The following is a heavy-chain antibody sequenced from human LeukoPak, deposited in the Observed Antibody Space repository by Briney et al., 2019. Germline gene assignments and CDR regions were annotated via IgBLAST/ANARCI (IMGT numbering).Heavy chain of an antibody. CDR1: GGSISSYY. CDR3: ASSITVFFDI. V-gene: IGHV4-59*01. CDR2: IYYSGST. Sequence: ASETLSLTCTVSGGSISSYYWSWIRQPPGKGPEWIGYIYYSGSTNYNPSLKSRATISVDTSKNQFSLKLSSVTAADTAVYYCASSITVFFDIWGQGTMVTVSS. D-gene: IGHD3-9*01. J-gene: IGHJ3*02.